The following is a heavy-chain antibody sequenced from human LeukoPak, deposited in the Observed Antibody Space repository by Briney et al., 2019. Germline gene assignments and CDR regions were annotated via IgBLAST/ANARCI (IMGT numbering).Heavy chain of an antibody. D-gene: IGHD3-22*01. J-gene: IGHJ4*02. Sequence: SETLSLTCTVSGGSISSSSYYWGWIRQPPGKGLEWIGSIYYSGSTYYNPSLKSRVTISVDTSKNQFSLKLSSVTAADTAVYYCARLNYYDSSGFDCWGQGTLVTVSS. CDR1: GGSISSSSYY. CDR3: ARLNYYDSSGFDC. V-gene: IGHV4-39*01. CDR2: IYYSGST.